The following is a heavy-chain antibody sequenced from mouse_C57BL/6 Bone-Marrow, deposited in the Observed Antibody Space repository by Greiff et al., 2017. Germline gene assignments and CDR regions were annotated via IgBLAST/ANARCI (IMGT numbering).Heavy chain of an antibody. D-gene: IGHD1-1*01. CDR2: INYDGSST. CDR1: GFTFSDYY. Sequence: EVKLLESEGGLVQPGGSLKLSCTASGFTFSDYYMAWVRQVPGKGLEWVANINYDGSSTYSLDSLKSRFLLSSDNAKNILYLHLSSLKSADTATDDYARGEEYYYYAMDYWGQGTSVTVSS. CDR3: ARGEEYYYYAMDY. J-gene: IGHJ4*01. V-gene: IGHV5-16*01.